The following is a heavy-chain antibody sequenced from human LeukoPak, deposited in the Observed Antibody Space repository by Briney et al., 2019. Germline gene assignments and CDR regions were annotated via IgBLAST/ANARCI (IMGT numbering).Heavy chain of an antibody. D-gene: IGHD2-15*01. J-gene: IGHJ4*02. Sequence: GESLKISCKGSGYSFTSYWIGWMRQMPGKGLEWMGIIYPGDSDTRYSPSFQGQVTISADKSISTAYLQWSSLKASDTAMYYCARGEMRYCSGGYCYDYCGQGTLVTVSS. CDR3: ARGEMRYCSGGYCYDY. CDR2: IYPGDSDT. CDR1: GYSFTSYW. V-gene: IGHV5-51*01.